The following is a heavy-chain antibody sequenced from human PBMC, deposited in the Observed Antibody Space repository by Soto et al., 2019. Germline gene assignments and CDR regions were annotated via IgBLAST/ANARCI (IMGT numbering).Heavy chain of an antibody. CDR3: ARALDDYDYIWGSYRPKTLDY. Sequence: SETLSLTCAVYGGSFSAYYWNWIRQPPGKGLEWIGEINHSGSTNYNPSLKSRVTISIDTSKNQFSLKLSSVTAADTAVYYCARALDDYDYIWGSYRPKTLDYWGQGTLVTVSS. CDR2: INHSGST. CDR1: GGSFSAYY. D-gene: IGHD3-16*02. V-gene: IGHV4-34*01. J-gene: IGHJ4*02.